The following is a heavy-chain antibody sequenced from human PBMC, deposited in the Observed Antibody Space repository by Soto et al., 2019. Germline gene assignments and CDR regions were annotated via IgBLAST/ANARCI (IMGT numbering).Heavy chain of an antibody. D-gene: IGHD5-18*01. J-gene: IGHJ3*02. CDR3: ATSWLTPRAFDI. Sequence: ASVKVSCKASGYTFTSYGISWVRQAPGQGLEWMGWISAYNGNTNYAQKLQGRVTMTTDTSTSTAYMELRSLRSDDTAVYYCATSWLTPRAFDIWGQGTSVTVSS. CDR2: ISAYNGNT. V-gene: IGHV1-18*01. CDR1: GYTFTSYG.